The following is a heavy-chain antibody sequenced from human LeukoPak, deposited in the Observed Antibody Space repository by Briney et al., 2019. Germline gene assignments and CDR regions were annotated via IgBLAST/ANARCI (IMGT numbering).Heavy chain of an antibody. J-gene: IGHJ4*02. CDR1: GGSISSYY. D-gene: IGHD6-13*01. CDR3: ARETAAGTLGY. Sequence: PSETLSLTCTVSGGSISSYYWSWIRQPPGKGLEWIGYIYYSGSTNYNPSLKSRVTISVDTSKNQFSLKLGSVTAADTAVYYCARETAAGTLGYWGQGTLVTVSS. V-gene: IGHV4-59*01. CDR2: IYYSGST.